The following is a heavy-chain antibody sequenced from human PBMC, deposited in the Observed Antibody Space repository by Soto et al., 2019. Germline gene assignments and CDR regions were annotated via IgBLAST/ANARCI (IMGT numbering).Heavy chain of an antibody. D-gene: IGHD6-19*01. CDR2: ISYDGSNK. V-gene: IGHV3-30-3*01. J-gene: IGHJ4*02. CDR1: GFTFSSYA. CDR3: ARDGGIAVAGWSFDY. Sequence: QVQLVESGGGVVQPGRSLRLSCAASGFTFSSYAMHWVRQAPGKGLEWVAVISYDGSNKYYADSVKGRFTISRDNSKKTLYLQMNSLRAEDTAVYYCARDGGIAVAGWSFDYWGQGTLVTVSS.